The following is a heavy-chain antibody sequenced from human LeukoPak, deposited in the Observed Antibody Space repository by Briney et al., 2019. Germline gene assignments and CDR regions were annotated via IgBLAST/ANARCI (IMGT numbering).Heavy chain of an antibody. V-gene: IGHV4-59*11. CDR1: GGSFTSHY. J-gene: IGHJ3*01. CDR3: ARGKGSPYYVEAFDV. Sequence: SETLSLTCSVSGGSFTSHYWSWIRQPPGKGLEWIGHLYYSGSTTHNPSLKSRVTISVDTSRNQFSLRLSSVAAADTAVYYCARGKGSPYYVEAFDVWGQGTMVTVSS. CDR2: LYYSGST. D-gene: IGHD3-22*01.